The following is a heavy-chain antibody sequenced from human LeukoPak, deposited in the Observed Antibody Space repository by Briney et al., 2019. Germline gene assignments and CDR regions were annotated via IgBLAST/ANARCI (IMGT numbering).Heavy chain of an antibody. J-gene: IGHJ4*02. V-gene: IGHV4-59*01. CDR1: GGSINNYY. D-gene: IGHD3-3*01. CDR3: ARIYDFWSGYTFYFDY. Sequence: SETLSLTCTVSGGSINNYYWSWIRQPPGKGLEWIGYIYYSGTTNYNPSLKSRFTISVDTSKNQFSLRVSSVTAADTAVYYCARIYDFWSGYTFYFDYWGQGTLVTVSS. CDR2: IYYSGTT.